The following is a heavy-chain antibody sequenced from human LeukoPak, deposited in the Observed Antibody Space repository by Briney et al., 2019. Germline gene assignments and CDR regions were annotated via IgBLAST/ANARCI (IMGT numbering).Heavy chain of an antibody. CDR2: IYSGGNT. CDR3: ARDRNYLYGMDV. J-gene: IGHJ6*02. CDR1: GFTFSTYS. D-gene: IGHD5-24*01. Sequence: PGGSLRLSCAASGFTFSTYSMSWVRQAPGKGLEWVSVIYSGGNTYYADSVKGRFTISRDNSKNTLYLQMNSLRAEDTAVYYCARDRNYLYGMDVWGQGTMVTVSS. V-gene: IGHV3-53*01.